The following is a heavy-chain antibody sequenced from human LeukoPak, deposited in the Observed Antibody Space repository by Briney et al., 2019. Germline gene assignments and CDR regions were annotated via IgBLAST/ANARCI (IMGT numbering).Heavy chain of an antibody. V-gene: IGHV4-39*01. CDR1: GGSISSSSYY. D-gene: IGHD1-26*01. J-gene: IGHJ6*03. Sequence: SETLSLTCTVSGGSISSSSYYWGWIRQPPGKGLEWIGSIYYSGSTHYNPSLKSRVTISVDMSNNQFSLRLSSVTAADTAVYYCAKGYGWEASYYYYYMDVWGKGTTVTISS. CDR2: IYYSGST. CDR3: AKGYGWEASYYYYYMDV.